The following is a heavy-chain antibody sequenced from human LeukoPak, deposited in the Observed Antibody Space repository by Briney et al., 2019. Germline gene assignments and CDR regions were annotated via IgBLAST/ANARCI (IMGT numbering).Heavy chain of an antibody. CDR3: ARGGYCSSTSCYTGDDAFDI. Sequence: ASVKVSCKASGGTFSSYAISWVRQAPGQGLEWMGGIIPIFGTANYAQKFQGRVTITADESTSTAYMELSSLRSEDTAVYYCARGGYCSSTSCYTGDDAFDIWGQGTMVTVSS. V-gene: IGHV1-69*13. CDR1: GGTFSSYA. CDR2: IIPIFGTA. D-gene: IGHD2-2*02. J-gene: IGHJ3*02.